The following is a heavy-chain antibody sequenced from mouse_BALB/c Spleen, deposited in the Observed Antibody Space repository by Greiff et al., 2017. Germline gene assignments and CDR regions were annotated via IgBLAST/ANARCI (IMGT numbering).Heavy chain of an antibody. CDR3: ARDLDYYGSSYGYFDV. J-gene: IGHJ1*01. D-gene: IGHD1-1*01. CDR1: GFTFTDYY. Sequence: EVMLVESGGGLVQPGGSLRLSCATSGFTFTDYYMSWVRQPPGKALEWLGFISNKANGYTTEYSASVKGRFTISRDNSQSILYLQMNTLRAEDSATYYCARDLDYYGSSYGYFDVWGAGTTVTVSS. V-gene: IGHV7-3*02. CDR2: ISNKANGYTT.